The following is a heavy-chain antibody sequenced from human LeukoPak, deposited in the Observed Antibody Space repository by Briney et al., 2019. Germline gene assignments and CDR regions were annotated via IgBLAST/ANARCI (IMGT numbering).Heavy chain of an antibody. CDR3: ARTDPQLALDY. Sequence: GGSLRLSCVVSGLSISSYEMNWVRQAPGKGLKWVSYISSTGRITYYADSMKGRFIISRDNAKNSLFLQMNSLTAEDTAVYYCARTDPQLALDYWGQGTLVTVSS. D-gene: IGHD6-13*01. CDR1: GLSISSYE. J-gene: IGHJ4*02. CDR2: ISSTGRIT. V-gene: IGHV3-48*03.